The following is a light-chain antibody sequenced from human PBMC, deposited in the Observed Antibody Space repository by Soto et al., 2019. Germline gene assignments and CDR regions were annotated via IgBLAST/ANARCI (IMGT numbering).Light chain of an antibody. Sequence: EIVMTQSPATLSVSPWERVTLSCRASQTVSNSLAWYQQKPGQAPRLLIYGASTRATGIPARFSGRGSGTEFTLTISSLQSEDFAVYYCQQYNTWPPPSESVGPGTKVDIK. V-gene: IGKV3D-15*01. J-gene: IGKJ3*01. CDR1: QTVSNS. CDR3: QQYNTWPPPSES. CDR2: GAS.